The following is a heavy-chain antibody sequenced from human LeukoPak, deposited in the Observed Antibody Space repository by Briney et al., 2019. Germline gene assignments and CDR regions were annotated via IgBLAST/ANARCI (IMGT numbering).Heavy chain of an antibody. V-gene: IGHV3-30*02. CDR3: AKEIWPTVTTPGHTHFDY. J-gene: IGHJ4*02. CDR2: IRYDGRNK. D-gene: IGHD4-17*01. Sequence: PGGSLRLSCAASGFTFSTYGMHWVRQAPGKGLEWVAFIRYDGRNKYYADSVGGRFTISRDNSKNTLCLQMNSLRAEDTAVYYCAKEIWPTVTTPGHTHFDYWGQGTLVTVSS. CDR1: GFTFSTYG.